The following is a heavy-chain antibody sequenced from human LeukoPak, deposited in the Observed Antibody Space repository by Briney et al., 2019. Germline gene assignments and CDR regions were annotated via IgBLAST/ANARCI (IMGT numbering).Heavy chain of an antibody. V-gene: IGHV4-31*03. CDR1: GGSISSGGYY. CDR2: IYYSGST. J-gene: IGHJ5*02. Sequence: SETLSLTCTVSGGSISSGGYYWSWIRQHPGKGLEWIGYIYYSGSTYYNPSLKSRVTISVDTSKNQFSLKLSSVTAADTAVYYCALGYYDFWSGYYPNWFDPWGQGTLVTVSS. CDR3: ALGYYDFWSGYYPNWFDP. D-gene: IGHD3-3*01.